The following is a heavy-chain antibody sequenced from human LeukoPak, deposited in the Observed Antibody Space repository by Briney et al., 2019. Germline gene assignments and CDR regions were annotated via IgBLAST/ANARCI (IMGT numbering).Heavy chain of an antibody. Sequence: GGSLRLSCAASGFTFSTYGMSWVRQAPGKGLEWVSAISGTAGRTKYADSVKGRFTISRDNSKNTLYLQMNSLRAEDTAVYYCAKVGWAMVRGYMDVWGTGTSVTISS. D-gene: IGHD3-10*01. V-gene: IGHV3-23*01. CDR2: ISGTAGRT. CDR1: GFTFSTYG. J-gene: IGHJ6*03. CDR3: AKVGWAMVRGYMDV.